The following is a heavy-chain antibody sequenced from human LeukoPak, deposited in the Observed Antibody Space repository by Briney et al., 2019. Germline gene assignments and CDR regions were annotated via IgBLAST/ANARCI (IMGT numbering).Heavy chain of an antibody. CDR2: IYYSGST. J-gene: IGHJ4*02. CDR3: ARYGDYAFDY. Sequence: SQTLSLTCTVSGGSISSGDYYWSWIRQPPGKGLEWIGYIYYSGSTFYNPSLKSRVTISVDTSKNQFSLKLSSVTAADTAVYYSARYGDYAFDYWGQGTLVTVSS. V-gene: IGHV4-30-4*01. D-gene: IGHD4-17*01. CDR1: GGSISSGDYY.